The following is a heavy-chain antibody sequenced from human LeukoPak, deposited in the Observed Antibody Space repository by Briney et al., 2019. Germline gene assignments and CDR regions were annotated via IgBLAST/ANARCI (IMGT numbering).Heavy chain of an antibody. CDR3: ASGSGHDY. Sequence: GGSLRLSCAASGFTFSTSSMNWVGQAPGKGLEWVSSISRSSTNKNYADLVKRRFTISRDNAENLLYLQMNGLRVEDTGVYYCASGSGHDYWGQGTLVTVSS. V-gene: IGHV3-21*06. CDR1: GFTFSTSS. J-gene: IGHJ4*02. CDR2: ISRSSTNK. D-gene: IGHD2-15*01.